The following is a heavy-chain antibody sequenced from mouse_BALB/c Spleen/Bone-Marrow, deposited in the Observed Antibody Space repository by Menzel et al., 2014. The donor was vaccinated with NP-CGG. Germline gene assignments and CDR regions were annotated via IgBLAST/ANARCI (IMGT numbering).Heavy chain of an antibody. CDR2: INPSTGYT. Sequence: QVQLQQPGAELAKPGASVKMSCKASGYTFTNYWMHWVKQRPGQGLEWVGYINPSTGYTEYNQKFKDKATLTADKSSSTAYMQLNSLTSEDSAVYHCARLKNYEFVYWGQGTLVTVSA. CDR3: ARLKNYEFVY. J-gene: IGHJ3*01. CDR1: GYTFTNYW. D-gene: IGHD2-3*01. V-gene: IGHV1-7*01.